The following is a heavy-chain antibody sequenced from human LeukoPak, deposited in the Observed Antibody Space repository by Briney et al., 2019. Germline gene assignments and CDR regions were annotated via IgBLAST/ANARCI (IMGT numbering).Heavy chain of an antibody. CDR2: INPSGGST. Sequence: ASVKVSCKASGYTFTSYYMHWVRQAPGQGLEWTGIINPSGGSTSYAQKFQGRVTMTRDTSTSTVYMELSSLRSEDTAVYYCARVFTEDYYDSSGYQYWGQGTLVTVSS. J-gene: IGHJ4*02. CDR1: GYTFTSYY. V-gene: IGHV1-46*03. CDR3: ARVFTEDYYDSSGYQY. D-gene: IGHD3-22*01.